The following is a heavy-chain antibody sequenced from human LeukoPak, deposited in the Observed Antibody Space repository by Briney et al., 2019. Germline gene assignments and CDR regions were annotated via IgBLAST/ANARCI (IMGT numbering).Heavy chain of an antibody. Sequence: GGSLRLSCAASGFSVSSNYMSWVRQAPGKGLEWVSYISSSSSTIYYADSVKGRFTISRDNAKNSLYLQMNSLRDEDTAVYYCARSTWQLLRILDYWGQGTLVTVSS. J-gene: IGHJ4*02. V-gene: IGHV3-48*02. CDR2: ISSSSSTI. CDR1: GFSVSSNY. CDR3: ARSTWQLLRILDY. D-gene: IGHD1-26*01.